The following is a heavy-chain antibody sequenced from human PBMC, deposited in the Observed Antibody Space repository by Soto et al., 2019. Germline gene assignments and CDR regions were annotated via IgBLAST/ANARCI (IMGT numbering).Heavy chain of an antibody. V-gene: IGHV3-48*01. CDR1: GFTFSSYS. D-gene: IGHD4-4*01. CDR3: ARDSVMTTVTTDWFDP. CDR2: ISSSSSTI. Sequence: GGSLRLSCAASGFTFSSYSMNWVRQAPGKGLEWVSYISSSSSTIYYADSVKGRFTISRDNAKNSLYLQMNSPRAEDTAVYYCARDSVMTTVTTDWFDPWGQGTLVTVSS. J-gene: IGHJ5*02.